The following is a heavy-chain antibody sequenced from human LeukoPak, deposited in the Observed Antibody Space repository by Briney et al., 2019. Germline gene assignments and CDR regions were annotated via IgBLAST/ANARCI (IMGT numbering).Heavy chain of an antibody. Sequence: PGGSLKLSCAASGFTFSSYAMSWVRRAPGKGLEWVSGITPSGGSTYYADSVKGRFTISRDNSKNTLYLQMNSLRAEDTAVYYCAKKGTPYYSPLYYWGQGTLVTVSS. D-gene: IGHD4-11*01. J-gene: IGHJ4*02. CDR2: ITPSGGST. CDR3: AKKGTPYYSPLYY. V-gene: IGHV3-23*01. CDR1: GFTFSSYA.